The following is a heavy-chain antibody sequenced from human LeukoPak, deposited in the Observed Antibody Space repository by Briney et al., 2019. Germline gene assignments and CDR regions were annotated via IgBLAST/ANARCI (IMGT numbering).Heavy chain of an antibody. J-gene: IGHJ4*02. CDR1: GFTFSSYW. CDR3: ARGGIVVVPADIY. CDR2: INSDGSST. D-gene: IGHD2-2*01. V-gene: IGHV3-74*01. Sequence: GGSLRLSCAASGFTFSSYWMHWVRQAPGKGLVWVSRINSDGSSTSYADSVKGRFTISRDNAKNTLYLQMNSLRAEDTAVYYCARGGIVVVPADIYWGQGTLVTVSS.